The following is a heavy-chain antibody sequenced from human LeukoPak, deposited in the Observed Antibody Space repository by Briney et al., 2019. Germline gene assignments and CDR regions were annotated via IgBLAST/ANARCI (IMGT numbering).Heavy chain of an antibody. CDR3: ARTEAEQQLVRGRNWFDP. CDR2: ISAYNGNT. V-gene: IGHV1-18*01. D-gene: IGHD6-13*01. J-gene: IGHJ5*02. Sequence: ASVKVSCKASGYTFTSYGISWVRQAPGQGLEWMGWISAYNGNTNYAQKLQGRATMTTDTSTSTAYMELRSLRSDDTAVYYCARTEAEQQLVRGRNWFDPWGQGTLVTVSS. CDR1: GYTFTSYG.